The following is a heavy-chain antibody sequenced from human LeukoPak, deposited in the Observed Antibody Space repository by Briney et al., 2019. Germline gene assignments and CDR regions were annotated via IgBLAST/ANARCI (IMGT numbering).Heavy chain of an antibody. J-gene: IGHJ4*02. Sequence: AGGSLRLSCAASGFTFSSYAMSWVRQAPGKGLEWASAISGSGGSTYYADSVKGRFTISRDNSKNTLYLQTNSLRAEDTAVYYCAKTVPDSIVVVPAAILGAEFDYWGQGTLVTVSS. CDR3: AKTVPDSIVVVPAAILGAEFDY. CDR1: GFTFSSYA. V-gene: IGHV3-23*01. D-gene: IGHD2-2*01. CDR2: ISGSGGST.